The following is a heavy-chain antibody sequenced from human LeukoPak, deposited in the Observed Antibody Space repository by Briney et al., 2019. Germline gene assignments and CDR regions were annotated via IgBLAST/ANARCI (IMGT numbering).Heavy chain of an antibody. CDR2: ISYSGNT. CDR1: GGSISSYY. CDR3: ARSRGGVTLDF. J-gene: IGHJ4*02. Sequence: SETLSLTCTVSGGSISSYYWTGIRQPPGRGLEWIGYISYSGNTNYNPSLKSRVTISVDTSKNQFSLRLSSVTAADTAVYYCARSRGGVTLDFWGQGTLVSVSS. V-gene: IGHV4-59*08. D-gene: IGHD3-10*01.